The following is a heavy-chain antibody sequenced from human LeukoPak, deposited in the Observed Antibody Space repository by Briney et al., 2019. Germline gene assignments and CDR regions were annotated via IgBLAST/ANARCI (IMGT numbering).Heavy chain of an antibody. J-gene: IGHJ4*02. D-gene: IGHD6-6*01. Sequence: PLETLSLTCAVYGGSFSGYYWSWIRQPPGKGLEWIGEINHSGSTNYNPSLKSRVTYSVDTSRNQFSLKLSSVTAADTAVYYCARAYSSSGLFDYWGQGTLVTVSS. CDR3: ARAYSSSGLFDY. V-gene: IGHV4-34*01. CDR2: INHSGST. CDR1: GGSFSGYY.